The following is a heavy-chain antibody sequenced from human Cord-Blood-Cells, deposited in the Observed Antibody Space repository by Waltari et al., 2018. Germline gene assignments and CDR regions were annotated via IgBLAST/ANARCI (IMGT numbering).Heavy chain of an antibody. V-gene: IGHV3-23*01. CDR3: AKDGRIVGATMDY. D-gene: IGHD1-26*01. J-gene: IGHJ4*02. Sequence: EVQLLESGGGLVQPGGSLRLSCAASGFTFSSYALSWVSRAPGKGLEWVSAISGSGGSTYYADSVKGRFTISRDNSKNTLYLQMNSLRAEDTAVYYCAKDGRIVGATMDYWGQGTLVTVSS. CDR1: GFTFSSYA. CDR2: ISGSGGST.